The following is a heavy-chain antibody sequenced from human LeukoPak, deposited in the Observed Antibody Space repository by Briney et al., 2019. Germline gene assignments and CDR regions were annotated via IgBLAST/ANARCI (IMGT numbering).Heavy chain of an antibody. CDR2: IYPRDGST. V-gene: IGHV1-46*01. J-gene: IGHJ4*02. CDR1: GYIFTSNY. Sequence: ASVKVSCKASGYIFTSNYIHWVRQAPGEGLEWMGMIYPRDGSTSYAQRFQDRVTVTRDTSTSTVHMELSGLRSEDTAVYYCARDQEGFDYWGQGTQVTVSS. CDR3: ARDQEGFDY.